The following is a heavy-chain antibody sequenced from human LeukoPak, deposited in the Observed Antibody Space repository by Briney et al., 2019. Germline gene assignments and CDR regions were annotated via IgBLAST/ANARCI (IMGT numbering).Heavy chain of an antibody. J-gene: IGHJ4*02. CDR1: GGSISSSSYY. CDR2: IYYSGST. D-gene: IGHD3-9*01. CDR3: ARGIGGILTGYYTN. V-gene: IGHV4-61*05. Sequence: SETLSLTCTVSGGSISSSSYYWGWIRQPPGKGLEWIGYIYYSGSTNYNPSLKSRVTISVDTSKNQFSLKLSSVTAADTAVYYCARGIGGILTGYYTNWGQGTLVTVSS.